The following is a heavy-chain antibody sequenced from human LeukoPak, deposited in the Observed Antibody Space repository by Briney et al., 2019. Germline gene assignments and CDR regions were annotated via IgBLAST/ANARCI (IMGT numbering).Heavy chain of an antibody. CDR1: GGTFSSYA. V-gene: IGHV1-69*01. CDR2: IIPTFGTA. Sequence: SVKVSCKASGGTFSSYAISWVRQAPGQGLEWMGGIIPTFGTANYAQKFQGRVTITADESTSTAYMELSSLRSEDTAVYYCARGGAGYCSGGSCSWYYGMDVWGKGTTVTVSS. CDR3: ARGGAGYCSGGSCSWYYGMDV. D-gene: IGHD2-15*01. J-gene: IGHJ6*04.